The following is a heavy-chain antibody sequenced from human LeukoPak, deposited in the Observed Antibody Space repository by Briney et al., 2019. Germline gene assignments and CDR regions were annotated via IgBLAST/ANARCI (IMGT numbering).Heavy chain of an antibody. J-gene: IGHJ3*02. CDR1: GFTFSSYA. D-gene: IGHD3-9*01. V-gene: IGHV3-23*01. Sequence: GGSLRLSCAASGFTFSSYAMSWVGQAPGKGLEWVPDIRGSGGSTYYADSVKGRFTISRDNSKNPLYLQMNSLRAEDTAVYYCAKGTLRYFDWKKDAFDIWGQGTMVTVSS. CDR3: AKGTLRYFDWKKDAFDI. CDR2: IRGSGGST.